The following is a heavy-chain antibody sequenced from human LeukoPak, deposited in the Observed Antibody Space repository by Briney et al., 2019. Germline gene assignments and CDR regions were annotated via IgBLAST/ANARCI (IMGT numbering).Heavy chain of an antibody. CDR3: TTRLQNRFDY. J-gene: IGHJ4*02. D-gene: IGHD4-11*01. Sequence: GGSLRLSCAISGFTFSNYAMSWVRQAPGKGLEWVSLISASGADTYYADSVKGRFTISRDDFQNTVYLQMDSLRAEDTAIYYCTTRLQNRFDYWGQGTQVTVSS. CDR2: ISASGADT. CDR1: GFTFSNYA. V-gene: IGHV3-23*01.